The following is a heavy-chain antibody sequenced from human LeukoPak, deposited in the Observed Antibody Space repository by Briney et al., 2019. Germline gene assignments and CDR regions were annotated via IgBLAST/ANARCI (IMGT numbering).Heavy chain of an antibody. J-gene: IGHJ4*02. CDR3: AKDFRYYDILTGYYNWDYFDY. CDR2: IRYDGSNK. CDR1: GFTFSSYG. V-gene: IGHV3-30*02. D-gene: IGHD3-9*01. Sequence: GGSLRLSCAASGFTFSSYGMHWVRQAPGKGLEWVAFIRYDGSNKYYADSVKGRFTISRDNSKNTLYLQMNSLRAEDTAVYYCAKDFRYYDILTGYYNWDYFDYWGQGTLVTVSS.